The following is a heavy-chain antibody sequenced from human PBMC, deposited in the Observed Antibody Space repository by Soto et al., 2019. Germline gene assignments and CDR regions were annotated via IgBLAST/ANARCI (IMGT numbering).Heavy chain of an antibody. D-gene: IGHD3-3*01. CDR1: GDTFRTST. J-gene: IGHJ4*02. CDR3: ARGSAATVPTGYFDN. V-gene: IGHV1-69*10. Sequence: SVKVSCKASGDTFRTSTVSWVRQAHGQGLEWMGGIVPTLDMANYAHQFQGRVAITADKSMTTVYLEVSGLTSDDTAVYYCARGSAATVPTGYFDNWGQGTLVTVSS. CDR2: IVPTLDMA.